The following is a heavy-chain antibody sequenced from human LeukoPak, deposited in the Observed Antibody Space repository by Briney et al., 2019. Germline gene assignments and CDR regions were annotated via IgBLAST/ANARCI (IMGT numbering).Heavy chain of an antibody. J-gene: IGHJ6*02. CDR2: ISGSGGST. Sequence: GGSLRLSCAASGFTFSNYAMSSVRQAPGKGLEWVSAISGSGGSTYYADSVKGRFTISRDNSKNTLYLQMTSLRAEDSAVYYCARYCTSTSCADSSYYGMDVWGQGTTVTVSS. CDR3: ARYCTSTSCADSSYYGMDV. V-gene: IGHV3-23*01. D-gene: IGHD2-2*01. CDR1: GFTFSNYA.